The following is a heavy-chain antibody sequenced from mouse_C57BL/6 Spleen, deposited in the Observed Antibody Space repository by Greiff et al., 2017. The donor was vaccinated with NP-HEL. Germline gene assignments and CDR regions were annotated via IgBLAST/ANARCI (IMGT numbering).Heavy chain of an antibody. CDR2: ISDGGSYT. CDR3: ARDDYDSYYFDY. Sequence: DVHLVESGGGLVKPGGSLKLSCAASGFTFSSYAMSWVRQTPEKRLEWVATISDGGSYTYYPDNVKGRFTISRDNAKNNLYLQMSHLKSEDTAMYYCARDDYDSYYFDYWGQGTTLTVSS. D-gene: IGHD2-4*01. V-gene: IGHV5-4*01. CDR1: GFTFSSYA. J-gene: IGHJ2*01.